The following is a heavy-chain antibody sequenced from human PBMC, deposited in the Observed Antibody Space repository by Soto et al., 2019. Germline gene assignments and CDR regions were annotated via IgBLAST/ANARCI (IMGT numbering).Heavy chain of an antibody. D-gene: IGHD4-17*01. J-gene: IGHJ6*02. Sequence: EVQLLESGGGLVQPGGSLRLSCAASGFTFSSYAMRWGRQAPGKGLEWVSAISGSGGSTYYADSVKGRFTISRDNSKNTLYLQMNSLRAEDTAVYYCAKGPTVTTNYYYGMDVWGQGTTVTVS. CDR1: GFTFSSYA. V-gene: IGHV3-23*01. CDR2: ISGSGGST. CDR3: AKGPTVTTNYYYGMDV.